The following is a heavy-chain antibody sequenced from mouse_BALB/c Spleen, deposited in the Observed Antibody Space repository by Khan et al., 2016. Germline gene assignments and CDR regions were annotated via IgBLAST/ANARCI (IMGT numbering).Heavy chain of an antibody. D-gene: IGHD2-1*01. Sequence: EVELVESGGGLVKPGGSLKLSCAASGFTFRNYAMSWVRQTPEKRLEWVASISTGDSTYYGDSVKGRFTISRDNARNILYLQMSSLRSEDTAMFYCAREDYGNYGDYFDDWGQGTTLTVSS. CDR2: ISTGDST. V-gene: IGHV5-6-5*01. J-gene: IGHJ2*01. CDR1: GFTFRNYA. CDR3: AREDYGNYGDYFDD.